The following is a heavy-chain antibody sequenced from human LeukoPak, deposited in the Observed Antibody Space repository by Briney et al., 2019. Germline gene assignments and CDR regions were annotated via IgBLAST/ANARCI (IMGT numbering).Heavy chain of an antibody. J-gene: IGHJ4*02. CDR3: ARDPKGDMRSTTPY. D-gene: IGHD1-14*01. V-gene: IGHV4-39*07. Sequence: PSETLSLTCTVSGGSISSSSYYWGWIRQPPGKGLEWIGSIYYSGSTYYNPSLKSRVTISVDTSKNQFSLKLSSVTAADTAVYYCARDPKGDMRSTTPYWGQGTLVTVSS. CDR2: IYYSGST. CDR1: GGSISSSSYY.